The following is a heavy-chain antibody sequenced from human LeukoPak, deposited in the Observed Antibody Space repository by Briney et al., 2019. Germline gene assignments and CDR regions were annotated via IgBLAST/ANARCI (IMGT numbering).Heavy chain of an antibody. D-gene: IGHD3-9*01. V-gene: IGHV4-38-2*01. J-gene: IGHJ4*02. CDR1: GYSISSGYY. CDR3: AGGNWLSNFDY. CDR2: IYHSGST. Sequence: SETLSLTCAVSGYSISSGYYWGWIRQPPGKGLEWIGSIYHSGSTYYNPSLKSRVTISVDTSKNQFSLKLSSVTAADTAVYYCAGGNWLSNFDYWGQGTLVTVSS.